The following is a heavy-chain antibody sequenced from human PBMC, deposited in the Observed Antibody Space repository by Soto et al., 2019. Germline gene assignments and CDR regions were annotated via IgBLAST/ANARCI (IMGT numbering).Heavy chain of an antibody. J-gene: IGHJ4*02. D-gene: IGHD4-17*01. V-gene: IGHV3-33*01. CDR2: IWFNGSKK. CDR3: VREMGDYSPYNFDY. CDR1: GFTFSSYG. Sequence: GGSLRLSCAASGFTFSSYGMHWVRQATGKGLEWVANIWFNGSKKYYAESVKGRFTISRDNSKHTLYLQINSLRAEDTAVYFCVREMGDYSPYNFDYWGQGTLVTVSS.